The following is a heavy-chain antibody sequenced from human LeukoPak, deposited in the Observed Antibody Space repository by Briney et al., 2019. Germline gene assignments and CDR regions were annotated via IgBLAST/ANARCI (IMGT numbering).Heavy chain of an antibody. V-gene: IGHV3-9*01. CDR2: ISWNSGII. CDR1: GFTFSSYS. D-gene: IGHD2-2*01. Sequence: GGSLRPSCAASGFTFSSYSVNWVRQAPGRGLEWVSGISWNSGIIDYADSVKGRFTISRDNAKNSLYLQMNSLRAEDTALYYCAKLGCSSISCYSNYWGQGTPVTVSS. CDR3: AKLGCSSISCYSNY. J-gene: IGHJ4*02.